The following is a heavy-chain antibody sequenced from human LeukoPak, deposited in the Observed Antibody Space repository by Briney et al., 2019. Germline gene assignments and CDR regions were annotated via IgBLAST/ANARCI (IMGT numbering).Heavy chain of an antibody. CDR3: ARGSIYDILTGYLDY. Sequence: ASVKVSCKASGYTFTGYYMHWVRQAPGQGLEWMGWINPNSGGTNYAQKFQGRVTMTRDTSISTAYMELSRLGSDDTAVYYCARGSIYDILTGYLDYWGQGTLVTVSS. CDR1: GYTFTGYY. J-gene: IGHJ4*02. CDR2: INPNSGGT. V-gene: IGHV1-2*02. D-gene: IGHD3-9*01.